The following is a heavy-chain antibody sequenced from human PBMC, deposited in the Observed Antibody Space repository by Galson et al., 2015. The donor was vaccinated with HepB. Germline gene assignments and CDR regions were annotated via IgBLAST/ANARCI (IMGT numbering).Heavy chain of an antibody. CDR2: IIPILGIA. CDR1: GGTFSSYA. Sequence: SVKVSCKASGGTFSSYAISWVRQAPGQGLEWMGRIIPILGIANYAQKFQGRVTITADKSTSTAYMELSSLRSEDTAVYYCARVDPGYYDSSGLSGFDPWGQGTLVTVSS. J-gene: IGHJ5*02. V-gene: IGHV1-69*04. D-gene: IGHD3-22*01. CDR3: ARVDPGYYDSSGLSGFDP.